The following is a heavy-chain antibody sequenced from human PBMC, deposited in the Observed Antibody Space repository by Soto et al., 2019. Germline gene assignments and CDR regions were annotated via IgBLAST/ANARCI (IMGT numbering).Heavy chain of an antibody. D-gene: IGHD3-9*01. J-gene: IGHJ4*02. Sequence: PGGSLRLSCAASGFTFDDYAMHWVRQAPGKGLEWVSGISWNSGSIGYADSVKGRFTISRDNAKNSLYLQMNSLRAEDTALYYCAKGTYYDILTGYPSDYWGQGTLVTVSS. CDR2: ISWNSGSI. V-gene: IGHV3-9*01. CDR1: GFTFDDYA. CDR3: AKGTYYDILTGYPSDY.